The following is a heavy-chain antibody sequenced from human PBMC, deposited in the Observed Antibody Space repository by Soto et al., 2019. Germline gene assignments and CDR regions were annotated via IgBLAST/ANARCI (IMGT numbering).Heavy chain of an antibody. CDR2: IIPIFGTA. V-gene: IGHV1-69*06. CDR3: ARYNRVDPAYDYGMDV. Sequence: QVQLVQSGAEVKKPGSSVKVSCKSSGGTFSSYAIRWVRQAPGQGLEWMGGIIPIFGTANYAQKFQGRVTITADKSTSTAYMELSSLRSEDTAVYYCARYNRVDPAYDYGMDVWGQGTTVTVSS. J-gene: IGHJ6*02. CDR1: GGTFSSYA. D-gene: IGHD2-2*01.